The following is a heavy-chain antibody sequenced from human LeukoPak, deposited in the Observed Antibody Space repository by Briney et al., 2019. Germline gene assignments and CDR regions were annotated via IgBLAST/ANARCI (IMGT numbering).Heavy chain of an antibody. Sequence: GGSLRLSCAASGFTFSSYAMSWVRQAPGKGLEWVSAISGSGGSTYYADSVKGRFTISRDNSKNTLYLQMNSLRAEDKAVYYCAKDQYYYDSSGRPDLGYWGQGTLVTVSS. CDR3: AKDQYYYDSSGRPDLGY. D-gene: IGHD3-22*01. CDR2: ISGSGGST. J-gene: IGHJ4*02. CDR1: GFTFSSYA. V-gene: IGHV3-23*01.